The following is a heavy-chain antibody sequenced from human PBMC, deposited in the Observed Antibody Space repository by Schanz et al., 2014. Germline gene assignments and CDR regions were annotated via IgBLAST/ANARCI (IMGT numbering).Heavy chain of an antibody. D-gene: IGHD1-1*01. CDR3: ARDTTWRLDL. CDR2: IYHTGST. J-gene: IGHJ2*01. V-gene: IGHV4-34*01. Sequence: QVQLQQWGAGLLKPSETLSLTCGVFGGSFSGYYWSWIRQPPGKGLEWIGEIYHTGSTNYNPSLKSRVTIPVDTSKTQFSLTLTSLTAADTAVYYCARDTTWRLDLWGRGTLVTVSS. CDR1: GGSFSGYY.